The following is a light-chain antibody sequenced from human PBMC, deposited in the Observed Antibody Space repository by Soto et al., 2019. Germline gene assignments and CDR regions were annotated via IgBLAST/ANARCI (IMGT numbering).Light chain of an antibody. Sequence: IQMTQSPSSVSASVGDRLTITCRASRDISNSLAWYQKKPGKAPTLLIYAASTLQSGVPSRFSGSRSGTDFTLTISSLQPEDFASYYCQQSSRTPWTFGQGTKVDNK. J-gene: IGKJ1*01. V-gene: IGKV1-39*01. CDR2: AAS. CDR3: QQSSRTPWT. CDR1: RDISNS.